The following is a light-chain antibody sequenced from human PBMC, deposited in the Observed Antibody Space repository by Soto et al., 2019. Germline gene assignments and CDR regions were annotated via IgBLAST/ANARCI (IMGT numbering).Light chain of an antibody. CDR2: DAS. CDR3: QQYGSSLWT. CDR1: QSVYSY. Sequence: EIVLTQSPATLSLSPGERATLSCRASQSVYSYLAWYQQKPGLAPRLLIYDASTRATGIPARFSGSGSGTDFTLTISRLEPEDFAVYYCQQYGSSLWTFGQGTKVDIK. V-gene: IGKV3D-20*01. J-gene: IGKJ1*01.